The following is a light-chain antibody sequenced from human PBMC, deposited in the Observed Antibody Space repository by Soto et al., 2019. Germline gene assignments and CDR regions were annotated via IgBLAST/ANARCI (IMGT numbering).Light chain of an antibody. CDR1: QSVSSW. CDR2: DAS. V-gene: IGKV1-5*01. J-gene: IGKJ1*01. Sequence: DIQMTQSPSTLSASVGDRVSITCRASQSVSSWLAWYQQKPGKPPKLLIYDASNLESGVPSRFSGSGSGTELTIHVRSLRPDDFATYYYQQYKVFSRTFGQGTRVDIK. CDR3: QQYKVFSRT.